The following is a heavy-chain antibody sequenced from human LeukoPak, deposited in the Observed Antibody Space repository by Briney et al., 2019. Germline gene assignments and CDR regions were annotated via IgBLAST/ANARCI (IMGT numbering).Heavy chain of an antibody. Sequence: VSSVKVSCKPSGFTFTTYYIHWVRQAPGQGLEWMGIINPSGGTAGYAQKFQGRLTMTSDTSTTTVYMDLSSLRSEDTAVYYCARRGYHYDSGDYYYWFDPWGQGTLVTVSS. CDR2: INPSGGTA. V-gene: IGHV1-46*01. CDR3: ARRGYHYDSGDYYYWFDP. CDR1: GFTFTTYY. J-gene: IGHJ5*02. D-gene: IGHD3-22*01.